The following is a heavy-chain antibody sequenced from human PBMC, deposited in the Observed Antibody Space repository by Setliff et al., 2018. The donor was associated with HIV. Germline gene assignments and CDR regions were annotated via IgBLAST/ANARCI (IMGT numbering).Heavy chain of an antibody. Sequence: KPSETLSLTCAVYGGSFNGYYWSWIRQPPGKGLEWIGEVNHSGSTNYNPSLKSRVTISVDTSKNQFSLKLSSATAADTAVYYCARGRDDYNYDPFDIWGQGTMVTVSS. V-gene: IGHV4-34*01. CDR1: GGSFNGYY. J-gene: IGHJ3*02. CDR2: VNHSGST. D-gene: IGHD4-4*01. CDR3: ARGRDDYNYDPFDI.